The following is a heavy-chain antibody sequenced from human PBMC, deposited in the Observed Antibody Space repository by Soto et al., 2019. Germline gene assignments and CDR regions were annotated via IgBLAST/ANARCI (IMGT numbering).Heavy chain of an antibody. CDR2: ISYSGST. J-gene: IGHJ4*02. CDR1: GGSISSGNYY. CDR3: ATMGTPATRLYDFDF. V-gene: IGHV4-30-4*01. Sequence: QVQLQESGPGLVKPSQTLSLTCTVSGGSISSGNYYWSWIRQPPGKGLGWIGFISYSGSTYYNLSIKSGITLSVDTSKNQFSLNLSFLTAADTAVYYCATMGTPATRLYDFDFWGQGTLVTVSS. D-gene: IGHD2-15*01.